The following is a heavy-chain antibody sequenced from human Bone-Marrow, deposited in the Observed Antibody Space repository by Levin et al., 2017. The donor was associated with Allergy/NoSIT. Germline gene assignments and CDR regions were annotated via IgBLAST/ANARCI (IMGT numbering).Heavy chain of an antibody. Sequence: GGSLRLSCVVSGLTFSDYWMTWARQVSGKGLEWVASINEDGSDKYYVDSVKGRFTISRDNAKNSLYLQMNNLRAEDTAVYYCAKQIAREGYWGQGTLVTVAS. CDR3: AKQIAREGY. CDR2: INEDGSDK. CDR1: GLTFSDYW. D-gene: IGHD1-26*01. V-gene: IGHV3-7*01. J-gene: IGHJ4*02.